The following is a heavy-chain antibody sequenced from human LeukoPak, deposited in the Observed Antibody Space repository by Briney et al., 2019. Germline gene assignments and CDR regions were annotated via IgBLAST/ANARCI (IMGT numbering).Heavy chain of an antibody. CDR1: GYTFTGYY. D-gene: IGHD4-17*01. CDR2: INPNSGGT. Sequence: GASVKVSCKASGYTFTGYYMHWVRQAPGQGLEWMGWINPNSGGTNYAQKFRGRVTMTRDTSTSTVYMELSSLRSEDTAVYYCARTYGDYVLDYYYGMDVWGQGTTVTVSS. V-gene: IGHV1-2*02. CDR3: ARTYGDYVLDYYYGMDV. J-gene: IGHJ6*02.